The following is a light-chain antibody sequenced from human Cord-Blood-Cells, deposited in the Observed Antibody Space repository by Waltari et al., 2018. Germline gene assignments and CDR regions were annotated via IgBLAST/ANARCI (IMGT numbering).Light chain of an antibody. V-gene: IGKV3-11*01. Sequence: IVFTQSPATLSLSPGERATLSCRASQSVSSYLAWYQQKPGQAPRLLIYDASSRATGIPARFSGSGSGTDFTLTISSLEPEDVAVYYWQQRSNWLTFGGGTKVEIK. CDR3: QQRSNWLT. J-gene: IGKJ4*01. CDR1: QSVSSY. CDR2: DAS.